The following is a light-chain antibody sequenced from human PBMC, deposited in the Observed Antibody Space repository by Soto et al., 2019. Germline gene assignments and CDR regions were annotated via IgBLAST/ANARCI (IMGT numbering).Light chain of an antibody. V-gene: IGKV1-39*01. CDR2: AAS. J-gene: IGKJ1*01. CDR3: QQSYSSPPT. Sequence: DSQMTQYPSSLSASVEDRVIITCRASQSISNHLNWYQQKPGKAPKLLIFAASSLQSGVPSRFSGSRSGPDFTLTISSLQPEDFATYYCQQSYSSPPTFGQGTKVDI. CDR1: QSISNH.